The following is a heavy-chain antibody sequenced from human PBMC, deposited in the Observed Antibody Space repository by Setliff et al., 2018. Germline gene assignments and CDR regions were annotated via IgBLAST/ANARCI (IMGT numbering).Heavy chain of an antibody. CDR1: RFTFSSYA. CDR3: ARGGDYCGGECYIPPPDSY. J-gene: IGHJ4*02. CDR2: ISGSGGST. V-gene: IGHV3-23*01. D-gene: IGHD2-21*01. Sequence: GGSLRLSCAASRFTFSSYAMSWVRQAPGKGLEWVSAISGSGGSTYYADSVRGRFTISRDISKNTLYLQMNSLRPEDTAVYYCARGGDYCGGECYIPPPDSYWGQGTLVTVSS.